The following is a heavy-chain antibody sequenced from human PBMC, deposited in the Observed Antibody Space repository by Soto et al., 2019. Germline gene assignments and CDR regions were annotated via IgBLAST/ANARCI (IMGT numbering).Heavy chain of an antibody. Sequence: QVQLQESGPGLVKPSETLSLTCTVSGGSINTYYWTWIRQPPGKGLEWIGYIYDSGGTRYSPSLKSRVTISVDTSKNQFSLRLSSVTSADTALYYCARMATAASLDYWGRGTLVTVSS. D-gene: IGHD1-1*01. V-gene: IGHV4-59*01. CDR3: ARMATAASLDY. J-gene: IGHJ4*02. CDR1: GGSINTYY. CDR2: IYDSGGT.